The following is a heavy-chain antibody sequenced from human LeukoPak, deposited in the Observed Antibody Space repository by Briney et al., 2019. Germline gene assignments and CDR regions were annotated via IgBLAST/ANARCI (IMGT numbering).Heavy chain of an antibody. CDR1: GGSISSGGYY. D-gene: IGHD5-24*01. V-gene: IGHV4-31*03. J-gene: IGHJ3*02. CDR3: ARGEADGYHLSALDT. Sequence: PSETLSLTCTVSGGSISSGGYYWSWIRQHPGKGLEWIGYIYYSGSTYYNPSLKSRVTISVDTSKNQFSLKLSSVTAADTAVYYCARGEADGYHLSALDTWGQGTMVTVSS. CDR2: IYYSGST.